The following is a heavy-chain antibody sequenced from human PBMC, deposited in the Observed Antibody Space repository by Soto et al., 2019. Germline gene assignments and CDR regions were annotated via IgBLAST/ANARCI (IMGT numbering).Heavy chain of an antibody. Sequence: SVKVSCKASGGTFSSYTISWVRQAPGQGLEWMGRIIPILGIANYAQKFQGRVTITADKSTSTAYMELSSLRSEDTAVYYCARGGAYYYDSSGYYPRSYYYYYGMDVWGQGTTVTVSS. CDR1: GGTFSSYT. J-gene: IGHJ6*02. V-gene: IGHV1-69*02. D-gene: IGHD3-22*01. CDR3: ARGGAYYYDSSGYYPRSYYYYYGMDV. CDR2: IIPILGIA.